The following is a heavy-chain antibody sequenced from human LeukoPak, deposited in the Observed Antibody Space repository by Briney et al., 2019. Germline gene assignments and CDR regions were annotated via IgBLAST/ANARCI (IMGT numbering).Heavy chain of an antibody. CDR2: INTDGSST. D-gene: IGHD3-10*01. V-gene: IGHV3-74*01. CDR3: ASTYYGSGSWVAYYFDY. Sequence: GGSLRLSCAASGFTFSSSWMHWVRRVPGKGLVWVSRINTDGSSTSYAESVKGRFTISRDNAKNTLYLQMNSLRADDTAVYYCASTYYGSGSWVAYYFDYWGQGTLVTVSS. CDR1: GFTFSSSW. J-gene: IGHJ4*01.